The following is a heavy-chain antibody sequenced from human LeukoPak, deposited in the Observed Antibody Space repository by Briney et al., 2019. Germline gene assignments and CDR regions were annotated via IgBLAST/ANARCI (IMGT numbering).Heavy chain of an antibody. V-gene: IGHV3-48*01. CDR2: ISATGTTK. CDR3: AKSAWYYYDSSGYFSDY. J-gene: IGHJ4*02. D-gene: IGHD3-22*01. Sequence: PGGSLRLSCAPSGFTFSGYSMDWVRQGPGKGLEWLAYISATGTTKRYADSVKGRFTISRDNSKNTLYLQMNSLRAEDTAVYYCAKSAWYYYDSSGYFSDYWGQGTLVTVSS. CDR1: GFTFSGYS.